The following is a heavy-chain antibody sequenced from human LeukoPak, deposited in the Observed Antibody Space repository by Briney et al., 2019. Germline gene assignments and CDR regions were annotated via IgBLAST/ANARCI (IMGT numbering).Heavy chain of an antibody. CDR3: AKDPEVTLTEVADY. V-gene: IGHV3-23*01. CDR2: ISGSGGST. Sequence: GGSLRLSCAASGFTFSSYAMTWVRQAPGKGLEWGSTISGSGGSTYYADSVKGRFTISRDNYKNMLYLQMNGLRAEDTAVYFCAKDPEVTLTEVADYWGQGTQVTVSS. CDR1: GFTFSSYA. D-gene: IGHD3-22*01. J-gene: IGHJ4*02.